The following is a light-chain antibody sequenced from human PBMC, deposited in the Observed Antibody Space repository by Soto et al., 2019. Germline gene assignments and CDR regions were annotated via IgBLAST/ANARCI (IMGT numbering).Light chain of an antibody. CDR1: QGISSY. CDR3: QKLNSYPLT. J-gene: IGKJ4*01. CDR2: AAS. Sequence: DIQLTQSPSFLSASVGDRVTITCRASQGISSYFAWYQQKPGKAPKLLIYAASTLQIGVPTRFSGSGSGTEFALTISSVTPEDFATYYCQKLNSYPLTFGGGTKVEIK. V-gene: IGKV1-9*01.